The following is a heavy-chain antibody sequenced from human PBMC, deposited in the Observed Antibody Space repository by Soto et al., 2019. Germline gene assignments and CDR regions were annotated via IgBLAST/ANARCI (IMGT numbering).Heavy chain of an antibody. CDR3: GKETHFGVVILFDY. CDR1: GFTFSSYA. V-gene: IGHV3-23*01. D-gene: IGHD3-3*01. CDR2: ISGSGGST. Sequence: EVQLLESGGGLVQPGGSLRLSCAASGFTFSSYAMSWVRQAPGKGLEWVSAISGSGGSTYYADSVKGRFTISRDNSKNTLYLKMNSLGAEDTAVYYWGKETHFGVVILFDYWGQGTLVTVS. J-gene: IGHJ4*02.